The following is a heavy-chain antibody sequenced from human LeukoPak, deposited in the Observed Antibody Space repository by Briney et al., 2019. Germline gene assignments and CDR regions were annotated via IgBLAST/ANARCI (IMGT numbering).Heavy chain of an antibody. V-gene: IGHV3-21*01. CDR3: ARGAGYCTSTSCHLWSDY. CDR1: EFTFSSYS. Sequence: GGSLRLSCAASEFTFSSYSMNWVRQAPGKGLEWVSSISSSSNIYYADSVKGRFAVSRDNAKNEMYLQMNSLRAEDTAVYFCARGAGYCTSTSCHLWSDYWGQGTLVTVSS. CDR2: ISSSSNI. D-gene: IGHD2-2*01. J-gene: IGHJ4*02.